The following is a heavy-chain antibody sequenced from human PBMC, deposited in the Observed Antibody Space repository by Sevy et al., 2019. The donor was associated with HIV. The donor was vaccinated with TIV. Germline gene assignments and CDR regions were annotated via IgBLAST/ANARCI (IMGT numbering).Heavy chain of an antibody. Sequence: SETLSLTCTVSGGSISSYYWSWIRQPPGKGLEWIGYIYYSGSTNYNPSLKSRVTISVDTSKNQFSLKLSSVTAADTAVYYCARAVRGWLQPFDYWDQGTLVTVSS. CDR2: IYYSGST. CDR1: GGSISSYY. CDR3: ARAVRGWLQPFDY. D-gene: IGHD3-10*01. J-gene: IGHJ4*02. V-gene: IGHV4-59*01.